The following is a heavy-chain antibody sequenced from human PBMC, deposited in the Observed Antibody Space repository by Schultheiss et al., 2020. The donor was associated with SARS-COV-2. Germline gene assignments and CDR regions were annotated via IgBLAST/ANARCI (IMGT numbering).Heavy chain of an antibody. Sequence: SETLSLTCTVSSGSISSGNYYWSWSWIRQRPGKGLEWIGHMYFSESTYFNPSLKSRAAISLDTSKNQLSLKLSSVTAADTAVYYCARDVSGRRYYYGMDVWGQGTTVTVSS. V-gene: IGHV4-31*03. CDR1: SGSISSGNYY. CDR3: ARDVSGRRYYYGMDV. CDR2: MYFSEST. D-gene: IGHD3-3*01. J-gene: IGHJ6*02.